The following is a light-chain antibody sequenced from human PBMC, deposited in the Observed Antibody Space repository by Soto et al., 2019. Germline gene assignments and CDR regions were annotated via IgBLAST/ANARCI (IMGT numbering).Light chain of an antibody. CDR2: DAS. CDR1: QRVSTY. Sequence: EIVLTQSPATLSLSPGERATLSCRASQRVSTYLAWYQQKPGQAPRLLIYDASNRATGIPARFSGSGSGTDFTLTISSLEPEDFAVYYCQQRSNWPPGLTVGGGTKV. J-gene: IGKJ4*01. CDR3: QQRSNWPPGLT. V-gene: IGKV3-11*01.